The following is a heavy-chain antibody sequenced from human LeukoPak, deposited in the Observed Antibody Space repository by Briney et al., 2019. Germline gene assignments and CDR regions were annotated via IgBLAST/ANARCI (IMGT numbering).Heavy chain of an antibody. CDR2: ISWNSGSI. Sequence: GRSLRLSCAASGFTFDDYAMHWVRQAPGKGLEWVSGISWNSGSIGYADSVKGRFTIPRDNAKNSLYLQMNSLRAEDTALYYCAKDHIAVAGLYGMDVWGQGTTVTASS. CDR3: AKDHIAVAGLYGMDV. J-gene: IGHJ6*02. CDR1: GFTFDDYA. V-gene: IGHV3-9*01. D-gene: IGHD6-19*01.